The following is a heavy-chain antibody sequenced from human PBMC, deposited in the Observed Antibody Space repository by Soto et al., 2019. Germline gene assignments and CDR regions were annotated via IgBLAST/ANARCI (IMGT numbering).Heavy chain of an antibody. CDR2: LKGETEGGTA. V-gene: IGHV3-15*01. Sequence: EVQLVESGGGLVKPGGSLRLSCVGSGFTFIDAWMSWVRQAPGKGLEWVGRLKGETEGGTADYAAPVEGRINILRDDSKNTLYLQMNSLKSEDTAVYYCMPAPGLNVLFWGQGALVTVSS. CDR1: GFTFIDAW. CDR3: MPAPGLNVLF. J-gene: IGHJ4*02. D-gene: IGHD3-16*01.